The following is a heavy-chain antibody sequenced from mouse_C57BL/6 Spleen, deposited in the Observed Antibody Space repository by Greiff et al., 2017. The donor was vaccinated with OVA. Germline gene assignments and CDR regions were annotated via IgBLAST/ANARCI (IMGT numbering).Heavy chain of an antibody. CDR1: GFTFSSYA. Sequence: EVQGVESGGGLVKPGGSLKLSCAASGFTFSSYAMSWVRQTPEKRLEWVATISDGGSYTYYPDNVKGRFTLSRDNAKNNLYLQLSHLKSEDTAMYYCARDMITTDWYFDVWGTGTTVTVSS. CDR3: ARDMITTDWYFDV. V-gene: IGHV5-4*01. D-gene: IGHD2-4*01. CDR2: ISDGGSYT. J-gene: IGHJ1*03.